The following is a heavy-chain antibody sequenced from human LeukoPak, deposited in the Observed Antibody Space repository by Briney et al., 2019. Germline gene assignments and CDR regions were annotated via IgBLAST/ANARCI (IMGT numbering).Heavy chain of an antibody. CDR1: GYSFTSYW. CDR3: ARRRAYCGGGCYARVYYFDY. CDR2: IYPGDSDT. D-gene: IGHD2-21*01. Sequence: GESLKISCKGSGYSFTSYWIGWVRQMPGKGLEWMGIIYPGDSDTRYSPSFQGQVTISADKSISTAYLQWSSLKASDTAMYYCARRRAYCGGGCYARVYYFDYWGQGTLVTVSS. V-gene: IGHV5-51*01. J-gene: IGHJ4*02.